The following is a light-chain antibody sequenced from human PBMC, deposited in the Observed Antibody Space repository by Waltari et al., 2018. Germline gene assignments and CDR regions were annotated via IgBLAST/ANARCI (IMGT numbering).Light chain of an antibody. CDR2: QDD. Sequence: SCELTQQSSLPLSLGQTASFPCSGDNLADTYVSWYPQMPGQSPVLVIYQDDKRPSGIPERFSCSNSGDTATLTIGGTQATDEADYFCQAWDNSAVVFGGGTKLTCL. CDR1: NLADTY. CDR3: QAWDNSAVV. V-gene: IGLV3-1*01. J-gene: IGLJ2*01.